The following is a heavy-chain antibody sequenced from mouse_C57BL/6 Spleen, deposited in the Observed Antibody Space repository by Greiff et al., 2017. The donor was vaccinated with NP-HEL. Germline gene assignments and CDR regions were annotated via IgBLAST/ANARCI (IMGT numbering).Heavy chain of an antibody. D-gene: IGHD1-1*01. CDR3: VRRGTTVGYFDV. V-gene: IGHV10-1*01. J-gene: IGHJ1*03. Sequence: EVQVVESGGGLVQPKGSLKLSCAASGFSFNTYAMNWVRQAPGKGLEWVARIRSKSNNYATYYADSVKDRFTISRDDSESMLYLQMNNLKTEDTAMYYCVRRGTTVGYFDVWGTGTTVTVSS. CDR1: GFSFNTYA. CDR2: IRSKSNNYAT.